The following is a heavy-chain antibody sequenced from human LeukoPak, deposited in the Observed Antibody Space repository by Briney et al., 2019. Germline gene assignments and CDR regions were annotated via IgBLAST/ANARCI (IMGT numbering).Heavy chain of an antibody. CDR1: GGSVRSPDSY. CDR2: VYYIGTT. J-gene: IGHJ5*02. V-gene: IGHV4-61*08. CDR3: AKNTSSSPWFDP. Sequence: SQTLSLTCIVSGGSVRSPDSYWSWIRQPPGEGLEWIGNVYYIGTTSYNSSLKSRVTISIDTSKNQFSLEVTSVTAADTAVYYCAKNTSSSPWFDPWGQGTLVTVSS. D-gene: IGHD6-6*01.